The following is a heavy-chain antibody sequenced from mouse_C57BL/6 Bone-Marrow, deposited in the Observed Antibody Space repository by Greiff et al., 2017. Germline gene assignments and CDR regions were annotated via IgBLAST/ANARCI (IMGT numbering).Heavy chain of an antibody. J-gene: IGHJ3*01. CDR3: ARCGDYGGGPWFAY. V-gene: IGHV1-82*01. D-gene: IGHD2-4*01. CDR1: GYAFSSSW. CDR2: IYPGDGDT. Sequence: QVQLQQSGPELVKPGASVKISCKASGYAFSSSWMNWVKQRPGKGLEWIGRIYPGDGDTNYNGKFKGKATLTADKSSSTAYMQLSSLTSEESAVYFCARCGDYGGGPWFAYWGQGTLVTVSA.